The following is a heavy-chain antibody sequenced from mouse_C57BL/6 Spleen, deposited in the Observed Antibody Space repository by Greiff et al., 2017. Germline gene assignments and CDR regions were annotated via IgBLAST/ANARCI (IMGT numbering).Heavy chain of an antibody. V-gene: IGHV5-6*01. CDR2: ISSGGSYT. J-gene: IGHJ4*01. D-gene: IGHD3-2*02. Sequence: EVKLVESGGDLVKPGGSLKLSCAASGFTFSSYGMSWVRQTPDKRLEWVATISSGGSYTYYPDSVKGRVTISRDKAKNTLYLQMSSLTSEDTAMYYCARQDSSGDGAMDYWGQGTSVTVSS. CDR3: ARQDSSGDGAMDY. CDR1: GFTFSSYG.